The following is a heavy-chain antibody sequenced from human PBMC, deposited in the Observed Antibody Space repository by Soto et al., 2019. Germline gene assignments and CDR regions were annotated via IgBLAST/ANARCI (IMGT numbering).Heavy chain of an antibody. V-gene: IGHV5-51*01. J-gene: IGHJ4*02. CDR3: ARQGDIVVVPATFDY. Sequence: GGSLKISCKGSGYSFTSYWIGWVRQMPGKGLEWMGIIYPGDSDTRYSPSFQGQVTISADKSISTAYLQWSSLKASDTAMYYCARQGDIVVVPATFDYWGQGALVTVSS. CDR2: IYPGDSDT. D-gene: IGHD2-2*01. CDR1: GYSFTSYW.